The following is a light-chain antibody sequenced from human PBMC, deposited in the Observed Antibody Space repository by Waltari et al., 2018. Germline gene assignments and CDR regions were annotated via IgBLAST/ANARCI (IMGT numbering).Light chain of an antibody. Sequence: QPVLTQSPSASASLGASVKLTCTLSREHSSYVIAWHQQQPEKGPRYLMKVHTDGSHIKGGGIPDRFSGSSSGAERSLIISSLQSEDEADYYCQTWGSGIQVFGGGTKLTVL. CDR2: VHTDGSH. CDR1: REHSSYV. J-gene: IGLJ3*02. V-gene: IGLV4-69*01. CDR3: QTWGSGIQV.